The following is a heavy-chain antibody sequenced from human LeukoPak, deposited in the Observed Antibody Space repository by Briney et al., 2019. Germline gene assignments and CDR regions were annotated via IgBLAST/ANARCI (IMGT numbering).Heavy chain of an antibody. CDR3: ARVPIFGVVHEPDY. V-gene: IGHV4-30-4*01. CDR1: GGSISSGDYY. Sequence: SETLSLTRTVSGGSISSGDYYWSWIRQPPGKGLEWIGYIYYSGSAYYNPSLKSRVTVSVDTSKNQFSLKLSSVTAADTAVYYCARVPIFGVVHEPDYWGQGTLVTVSS. D-gene: IGHD3-3*01. CDR2: IYYSGSA. J-gene: IGHJ4*02.